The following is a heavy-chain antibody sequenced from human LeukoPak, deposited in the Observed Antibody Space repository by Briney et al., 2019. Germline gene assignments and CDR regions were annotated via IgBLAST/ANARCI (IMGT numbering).Heavy chain of an antibody. V-gene: IGHV3-33*01. D-gene: IGHD5-18*01. CDR3: ARELGYSYGQRVVY. CDR1: GFTFSSYG. Sequence: GGSLRLSCAASGFTFSSYGMHWVRQAPGKGLEWVAVIWYDGSNKYYADSVKGRFTISRDNSKNTLYLQMNSLRAEDTAVYYCARELGYSYGQRVVYWGQGTLVTVSS. CDR2: IWYDGSNK. J-gene: IGHJ4*02.